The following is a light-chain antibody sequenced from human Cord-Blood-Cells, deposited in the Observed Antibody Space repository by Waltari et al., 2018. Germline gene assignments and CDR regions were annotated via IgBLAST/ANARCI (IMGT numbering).Light chain of an antibody. CDR3: QSYDSSLGGSV. J-gene: IGLJ3*02. Sequence: QSVLTQPPPVSGAPGPRVSISCTVSSVNIGAGYDVHWFQQLPGTAPKLLIFGNSKRPSGLPHLFSGSKSVTSASLASTGRQAEDEAVYYCQSYDSSLGGSVFGGGTKLTIL. CDR2: GNS. CDR1: SVNIGAGYD. V-gene: IGLV1-40*01.